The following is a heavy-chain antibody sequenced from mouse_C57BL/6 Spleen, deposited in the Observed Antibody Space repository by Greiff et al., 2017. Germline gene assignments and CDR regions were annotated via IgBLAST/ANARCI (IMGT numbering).Heavy chain of an antibody. CDR1: GYTFTGYW. CDR3: ARKRVYYSNYEVTWYFDV. V-gene: IGHV1-9*01. D-gene: IGHD2-5*01. Sequence: QVQLQQSGAELMKPGASVKLSCKATGYTFTGYWIEWVKQRPGHGLEWIGEILPGSGSTNYNEKFKGKATFTADTSSNTAYMQLSSLTTEDSAIYYCARKRVYYSNYEVTWYFDVWGTGTTVTVSS. J-gene: IGHJ1*03. CDR2: ILPGSGST.